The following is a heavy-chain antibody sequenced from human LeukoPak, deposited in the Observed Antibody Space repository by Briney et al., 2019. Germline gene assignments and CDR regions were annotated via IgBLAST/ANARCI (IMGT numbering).Heavy chain of an antibody. D-gene: IGHD4-17*01. CDR3: ARGPTTVTSYYYYYMDV. CDR1: GGSISSYY. J-gene: IGHJ6*03. CDR2: IYYSGST. Sequence: SETLSLTCTVSGGSISSYYWSWLRQPPGKGLEWIGYIYYSGSTNYNPSLKSRVTISVDTSKNQFSLKLSSVTAADTAVYYCARGPTTVTSYYYYYMDVWGKGTTVTVSS. V-gene: IGHV4-59*01.